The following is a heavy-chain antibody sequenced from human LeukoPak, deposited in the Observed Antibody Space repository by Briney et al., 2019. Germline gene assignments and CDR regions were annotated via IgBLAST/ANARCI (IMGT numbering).Heavy chain of an antibody. CDR3: ARRGDSSGYYRSYYFDY. D-gene: IGHD3-22*01. CDR1: GYSFTSYW. J-gene: IGHJ4*02. Sequence: GESLKISCKGSGYSFTSYWIGWVRQMTGKGLEWMGIIYPGDSDTRYSPSFQGQVTISADKSISTAYLQWSSLKASDTAMYYCARRGDSSGYYRSYYFDYWGQGTLVTVSS. CDR2: IYPGDSDT. V-gene: IGHV5-51*01.